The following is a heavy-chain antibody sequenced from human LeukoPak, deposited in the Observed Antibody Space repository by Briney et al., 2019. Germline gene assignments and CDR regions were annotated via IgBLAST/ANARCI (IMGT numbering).Heavy chain of an antibody. V-gene: IGHV1-18*01. CDR1: GYIFSTYG. D-gene: IGHD2-2*01. J-gene: IGHJ5*02. CDR3: ARDRYCSITKCYNWFDP. CDR2: ISGYNGNT. Sequence: GASVKVSCKASGYIFSTYGISWVRQAPGQGLEWMGCISGYNGNTNYAQKLRGRVTMTTDTSTSTAYMELRSLRSDDTAVYYCARDRYCSITKCYNWFDPWGQGTLVTVSS.